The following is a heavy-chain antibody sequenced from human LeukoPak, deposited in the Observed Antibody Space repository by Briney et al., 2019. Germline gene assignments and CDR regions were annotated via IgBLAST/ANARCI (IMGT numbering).Heavy chain of an antibody. CDR3: ASRLYQLLLSGADADY. V-gene: IGHV3-30*02. CDR2: TRYDGSNK. D-gene: IGHD2-2*01. Sequence: PGGSLRLSCAASGFTFSSYGMHWVRQAPGKGLEWVAFTRYDGSNKYYADSVKGRFTISRDNSKNTLYLQMNSLRAEDTAVYYCASRLYQLLLSGADADYWGQGTLVTVSS. J-gene: IGHJ4*02. CDR1: GFTFSSYG.